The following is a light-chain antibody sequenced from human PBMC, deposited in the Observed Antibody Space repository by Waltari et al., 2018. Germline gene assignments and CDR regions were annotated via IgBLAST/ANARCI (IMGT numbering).Light chain of an antibody. CDR1: QSIATD. CDR3: QQYNRWHPIT. Sequence: EVVMTHSPATLSVSPGGRATLSCRASQSIATDLAWYQQRRGQAPRLLIFDASTRATSISGRFSGSGSGTEFTLTISSLQSEDSAVYYCQQYNRWHPITFGQGTRLEIK. J-gene: IGKJ5*01. CDR2: DAS. V-gene: IGKV3-15*01.